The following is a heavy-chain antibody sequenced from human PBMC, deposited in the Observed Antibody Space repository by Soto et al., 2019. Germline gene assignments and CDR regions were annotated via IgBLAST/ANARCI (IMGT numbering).Heavy chain of an antibody. CDR2: IDSDGRST. V-gene: IGHV3-74*03. J-gene: IGHJ4*02. CDR1: GFTFSSYW. D-gene: IGHD3-22*01. Sequence: GGSLRLSCAASGFTFSSYWMHWVRQSPGKGLVWVSQIDSDGRSTTYADTVKGRFTVSRDNAKNKLFLQMNSLRAEDTAVYYCVRDYDSSGFYPGHWGQGTLVTVSS. CDR3: VRDYDSSGFYPGH.